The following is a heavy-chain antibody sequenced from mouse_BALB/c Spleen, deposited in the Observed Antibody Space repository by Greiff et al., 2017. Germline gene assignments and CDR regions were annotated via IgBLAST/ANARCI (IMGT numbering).Heavy chain of an antibody. CDR1: GFTFSSYT. CDR3: ARHDDGYYAWFAY. D-gene: IGHD2-3*01. Sequence: EVQRVESGGGLVQPGGSLKLSCAASGFTFSSYTMSWVRQTPEKRLEWVAYISNGGGSTYYPDTVKGRFTISRDNAKNTLYLQMSSLKSEDTAMYYCARHDDGYYAWFAYWGQGTLVTVSA. V-gene: IGHV5-12-2*01. CDR2: ISNGGGST. J-gene: IGHJ3*01.